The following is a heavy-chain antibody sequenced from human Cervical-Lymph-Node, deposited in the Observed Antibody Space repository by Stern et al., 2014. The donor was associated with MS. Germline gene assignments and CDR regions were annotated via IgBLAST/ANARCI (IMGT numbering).Heavy chain of an antibody. CDR1: GFTFSSYS. CDR3: ARAVTTVSDSYFDY. CDR2: ISSSSSTI. V-gene: IGHV3-48*02. D-gene: IGHD4-17*01. Sequence: EVQLVESGGGLVQPGGSLRLSCAASGFTFSSYSMNWVRQAPGKGLEWVAYISSSSSTIYYADSVKGRFTISRDNARNSLYLQMTSLRDEDTSVYYCARAVTTVSDSYFDYWGQGTLVTVSS. J-gene: IGHJ4*02.